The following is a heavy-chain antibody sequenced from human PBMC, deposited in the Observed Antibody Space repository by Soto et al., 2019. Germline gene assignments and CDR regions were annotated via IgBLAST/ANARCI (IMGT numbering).Heavy chain of an antibody. Sequence: QVQLQESGPGLVKPSQTLSLTCTVSGGSISSGGYYWTWIRQHPGKGLEWIGYICYSGSTYYNPSITRRVTISVDTSKNQRSLKLSCVTAADTAVYYCARSVFPWGQGTLVNVSS. V-gene: IGHV4-31*03. J-gene: IGHJ5*02. CDR2: ICYSGST. CDR1: GGSISSGGYY. CDR3: ARSVFP.